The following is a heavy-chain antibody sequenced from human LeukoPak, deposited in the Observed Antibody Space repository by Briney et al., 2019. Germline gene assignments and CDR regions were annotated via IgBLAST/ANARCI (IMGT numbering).Heavy chain of an antibody. CDR1: RYTFTDYY. J-gene: IGHJ4*02. CDR3: ARGQYYYDSSAYDY. V-gene: IGHV1-2*02. CDR2: ISPNSGGT. D-gene: IGHD3-22*01. Sequence: GAPVKVSCKASRYTFTDYYMHWVRQAPGQGLEWMGWISPNSGGTNYAQKFQGRATMTRDTSISTAYMELSSLRSDDTAVYYCARGQYYYDSSAYDYWGQGALVTVSS.